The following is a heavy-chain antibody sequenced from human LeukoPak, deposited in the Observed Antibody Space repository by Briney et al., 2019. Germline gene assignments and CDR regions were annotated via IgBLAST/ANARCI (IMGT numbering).Heavy chain of an antibody. CDR2: ISASSSHI. CDR1: GFTFSSYS. CDR3: GRGHWGLDY. J-gene: IGHJ4*02. V-gene: IGHV3-21*01. D-gene: IGHD7-27*01. Sequence: GGSLRLSCAASGFTFSSYSMNWVRQAPGKGLEWVSSISASSSHINYADSVKGRFTTSRDNAKSSLYLQMNSLRAEDTAVYYCGRGHWGLDYWGQGALVTVSS.